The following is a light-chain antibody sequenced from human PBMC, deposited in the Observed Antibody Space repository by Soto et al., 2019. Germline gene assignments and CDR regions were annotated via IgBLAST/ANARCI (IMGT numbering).Light chain of an antibody. V-gene: IGKV3-11*01. CDR1: QSVSSY. Sequence: EIVLTQSPATLSLSPGERATLSCRASQSVSSYLAWYQQKPGQAPRLLIYDASNRATGIPARFSGSGSGTAFSLTISSLEPEDFAVYYCQHRSNWPPLTFGGVTKVEIK. CDR2: DAS. J-gene: IGKJ4*01. CDR3: QHRSNWPPLT.